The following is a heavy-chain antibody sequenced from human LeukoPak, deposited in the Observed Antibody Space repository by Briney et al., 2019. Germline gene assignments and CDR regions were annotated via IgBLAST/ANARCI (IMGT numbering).Heavy chain of an antibody. CDR3: ARGMGSSSSDY. Sequence: ASVKVSCKASGYTFTSYAINWVRQAPGQGLEWMGWISAYNGHTNYAQNLQGRVTMTTVTSTSTAYMELRSLRSDDIAVYYCARGMGSSSSDYWGQGSLVTVSS. J-gene: IGHJ4*02. V-gene: IGHV1-18*03. CDR1: GYTFTSYA. D-gene: IGHD6-6*01. CDR2: ISAYNGHT.